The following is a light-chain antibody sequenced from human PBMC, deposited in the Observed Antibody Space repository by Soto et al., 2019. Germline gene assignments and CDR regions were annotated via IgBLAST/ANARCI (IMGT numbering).Light chain of an antibody. CDR3: QQANSFPLT. J-gene: IGKJ4*01. CDR1: QCISTW. CDR2: AAS. Sequence: DIQMTQSPSIVSASVGDRVTITCRASQCISTWLAWHQQKPGKAPKLLIYAASSLQSGVPSRFSGSGSGTDFTLTISSLQPEDFATYYCQQANSFPLTFGGGTKVDIK. V-gene: IGKV1-12*01.